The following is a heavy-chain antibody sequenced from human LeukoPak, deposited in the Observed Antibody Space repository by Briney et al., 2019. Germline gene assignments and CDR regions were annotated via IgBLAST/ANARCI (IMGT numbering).Heavy chain of an antibody. Sequence: PGGSLRLSCEASGFSFSTYAMSWVRQAPGRGLEWVSVISGSGSGTYYADSPYYADSVKGRFTISRDNSKNTLYLQMNSLRAEDTAVFYCARGGTSWSLAHFDYWGQGAQVTVSS. D-gene: IGHD6-13*01. J-gene: IGHJ4*02. CDR2: ISGSGSGTYYADSP. V-gene: IGHV3-23*01. CDR3: ARGGTSWSLAHFDY. CDR1: GFSFSTYA.